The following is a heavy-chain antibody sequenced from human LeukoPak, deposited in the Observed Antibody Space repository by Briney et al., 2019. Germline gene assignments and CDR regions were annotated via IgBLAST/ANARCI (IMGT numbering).Heavy chain of an antibody. CDR3: AKGSSGYYHGSYNWFDP. CDR1: GYTFSDFY. D-gene: IGHD3-22*01. Sequence: GASVKVSCKASGYTFSDFYIHWVRQAPGQGLEWMGWINPKSGGTKYAQKFQGRVTMTRDTSISIVYMDLTTLRSDDTAVYYCAKGSSGYYHGSYNWFDPWGQGTLVIVSS. CDR2: INPKSGGT. V-gene: IGHV1-2*02. J-gene: IGHJ5*02.